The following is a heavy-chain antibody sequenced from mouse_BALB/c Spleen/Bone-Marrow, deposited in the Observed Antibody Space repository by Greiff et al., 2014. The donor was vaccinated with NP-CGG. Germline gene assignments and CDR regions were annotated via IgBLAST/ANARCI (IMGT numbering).Heavy chain of an antibody. J-gene: IGHJ2*01. V-gene: IGHV3-1*02. CDR2: MHYSGGS. CDR1: GYSITRGYN. Sequence: EVKLVESGPDLVNPSQSLSLTCTVTGYSITRGYNWHWIRQFPGNKLEWMGYMHYSGGSNYNPSLKSQISITRDASKNQFFLQLNSVTAEDTATYFCTKEGYSSNFEYWGQGTTLTVSS. CDR3: TKEGYSSNFEY. D-gene: IGHD1-1*01.